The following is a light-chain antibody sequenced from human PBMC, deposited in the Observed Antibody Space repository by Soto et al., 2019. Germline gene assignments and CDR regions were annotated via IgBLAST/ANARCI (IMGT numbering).Light chain of an antibody. J-gene: IGKJ1*01. CDR2: GAS. V-gene: IGKV3-20*01. CDR1: QSVSTNY. CDR3: QQYGNSPDA. Sequence: ETVLTQSPGTLSLSPGERATLSCRASQSVSTNYLAWYQQKPGQAPRLLIYGASTRATGIPDRFSGSGSGTDFTLTISSLDPEDFAVYYCQQYGNSPDAFGQGTKVDIK.